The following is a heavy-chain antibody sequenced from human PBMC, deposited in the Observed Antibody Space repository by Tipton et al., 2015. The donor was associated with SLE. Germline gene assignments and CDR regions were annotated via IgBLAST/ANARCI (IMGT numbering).Heavy chain of an antibody. CDR3: AKDYNYDYPDYN. J-gene: IGHJ4*02. D-gene: IGHD4-17*01. CDR2: IDHSGTT. CDR1: GGSFSSDTYL. Sequence: TLSLTCTVSGGSFSSDTYLWGWIRQPPGKGLEWIGDIDHSGTTNYNPSLESRVTISIDKSRNQFSLKLSSVTAADTAVYYCAKDYNYDYPDYNWGQGTLVIVSS. V-gene: IGHV4-39*07.